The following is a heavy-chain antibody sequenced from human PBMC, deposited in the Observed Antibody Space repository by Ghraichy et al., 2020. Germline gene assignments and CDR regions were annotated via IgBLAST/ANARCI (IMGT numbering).Heavy chain of an antibody. D-gene: IGHD1-26*01. CDR1: GGSFSGYY. J-gene: IGHJ1*01. V-gene: IGHV4-34*01. CDR2: INHSGST. Sequence: SETLSLTCAVYGGSFSGYYWSWIRQPPGKGLEWIGEINHSGSTNYNPSLKSRVTISVDTSKNQFSLKLSSVTAADTAVYYCARGPLYSGSYYGSRGSLRSEYFQHWGQGTLVTVSS. CDR3: ARGPLYSGSYYGSRGSLRSEYFQH.